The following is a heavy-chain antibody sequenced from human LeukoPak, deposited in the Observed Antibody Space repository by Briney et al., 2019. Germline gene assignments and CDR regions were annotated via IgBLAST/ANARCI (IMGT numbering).Heavy chain of an antibody. J-gene: IGHJ6*03. V-gene: IGHV4-39*01. Sequence: SQTLSLTCTVSGGSISSGSYYWGWIRQPPGKGLEWIGSIYHSGSTYYNPSLKSRVTISVDTSKNQFSLKLSSVTAADTAVYYCARQGPQYYDYVWGSYRDYYYYYMDVWGKGTTVTVSS. D-gene: IGHD3-16*02. CDR2: IYHSGST. CDR1: GGSISSGSYY. CDR3: ARQGPQYYDYVWGSYRDYYYYYMDV.